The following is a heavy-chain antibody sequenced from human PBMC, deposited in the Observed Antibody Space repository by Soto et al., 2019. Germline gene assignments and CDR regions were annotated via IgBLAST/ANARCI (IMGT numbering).Heavy chain of an antibody. D-gene: IGHD5-12*01. CDR1: AYTFTGYF. CDR2: INPNSGGT. V-gene: IGHV1-2*04. CDR3: ARGGRGIVATIWGDWFDP. J-gene: IGHJ5*02. Sequence: PSVKVSCKASAYTFTGYFMHLVGQFPGQGLEWMGWINPNSGGTNYAQKFQGWVTMTRDTSISTAYMELSRLRSDDTAVYYCARGGRGIVATIWGDWFDPWGQGTLVTVSS.